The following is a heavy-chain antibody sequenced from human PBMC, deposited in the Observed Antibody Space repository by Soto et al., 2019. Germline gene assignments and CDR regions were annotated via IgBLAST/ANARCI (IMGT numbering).Heavy chain of an antibody. CDR3: ASSLQQLVLVY. D-gene: IGHD6-13*01. CDR1: GYTFTTYY. CDR2: INPSGGTT. Sequence: QMQLVQSGAEVKKPGASVKVSCKASGYTFTTYYIHWVRQAPGQGLEWMGIINPSGGTTSYAQELQGRVTMTSYTSTSTVYMELSSLRSEDTAVYYCASSLQQLVLVYWGQGTLATVSS. V-gene: IGHV1-46*01. J-gene: IGHJ4*02.